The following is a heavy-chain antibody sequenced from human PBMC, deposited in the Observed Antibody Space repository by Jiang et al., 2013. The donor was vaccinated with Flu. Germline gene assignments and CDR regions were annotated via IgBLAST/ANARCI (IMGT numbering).Heavy chain of an antibody. V-gene: IGHV4-59*01. CDR3: ARDCSGGDCKDAFDI. D-gene: IGHD2-21*02. CDR2: IYYSGST. CDR1: GGSISSYY. Sequence: LLKPSETLSLTCTVSGGSISSYYWSWIRQPPGKGLEWIGYIYYSGSTNXNPSLKSRVTISVDTSKNQFSLKLSSVTAADTAVYYCARDCSGGDCKDAFDIWGQGTMVTVSS. J-gene: IGHJ3*02.